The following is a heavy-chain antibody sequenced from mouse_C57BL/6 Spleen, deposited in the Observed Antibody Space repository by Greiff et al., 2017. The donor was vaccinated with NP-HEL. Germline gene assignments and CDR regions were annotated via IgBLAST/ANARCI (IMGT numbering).Heavy chain of an antibody. D-gene: IGHD1-1*01. CDR2: INPSTGGT. J-gene: IGHJ4*01. CDR1: GYSFTGYY. Sequence: EVQLQQSGPELVKPGASVKISCKASGYSFTGYYMNWVKQSPLKSLEWIGEINPSTGGTTYNQKFKAKATLTVDKSSSTAYMQLKSLTSEDSAVYYCARYPTTVVGGDYWGQGTSVTVSS. CDR3: ARYPTTVVGGDY. V-gene: IGHV1-42*01.